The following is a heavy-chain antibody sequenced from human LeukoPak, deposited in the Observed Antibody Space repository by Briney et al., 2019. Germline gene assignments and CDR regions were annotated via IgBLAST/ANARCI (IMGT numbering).Heavy chain of an antibody. Sequence: GGSLRLSCAASGFTFSSYSMNWVRQAPGKGLEWVSCISSSSSTIYYADSVKGRFTISRDNAKNSLYLQMNSLRAEDTAVYYCARGTRFRRITMIVDAFDIWGQGTMVTVSS. V-gene: IGHV3-48*04. CDR2: ISSSSSTI. J-gene: IGHJ3*02. D-gene: IGHD3-22*01. CDR1: GFTFSSYS. CDR3: ARGTRFRRITMIVDAFDI.